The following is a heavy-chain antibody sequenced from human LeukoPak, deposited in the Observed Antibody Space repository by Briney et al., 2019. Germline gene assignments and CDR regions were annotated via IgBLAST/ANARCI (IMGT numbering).Heavy chain of an antibody. CDR3: ARGISYSSGWYYFDY. J-gene: IGHJ4*02. D-gene: IGHD6-19*01. Sequence: PSETLSLTCAVYGGSFSGYYWSWIRQPPGKGLEWIGEINHSGSTNYNPSLKSRVTISVDTSKNQFSLKLSSVTAADTAVYYCARGISYSSGWYYFDYWGQGTLVTVSS. CDR2: INHSGST. V-gene: IGHV4-34*01. CDR1: GGSFSGYY.